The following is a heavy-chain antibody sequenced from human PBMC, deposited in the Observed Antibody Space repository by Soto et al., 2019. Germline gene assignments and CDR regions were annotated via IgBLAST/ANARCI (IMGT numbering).Heavy chain of an antibody. CDR3: ARISYDVLQNWFDP. Sequence: QVQLVQSGAEVKKPGSSVTVSCKASGGTFSSYPISWVRQAPGQSLQWVGGIIPIFGTANYAQKFQGRVSITADESTSTAYMILNSLRFEDTAVYYCARISYDVLQNWFDPWGQGTLVSVSS. CDR2: IIPIFGTA. D-gene: IGHD3-9*01. CDR1: GGTFSSYP. V-gene: IGHV1-69*01. J-gene: IGHJ5*02.